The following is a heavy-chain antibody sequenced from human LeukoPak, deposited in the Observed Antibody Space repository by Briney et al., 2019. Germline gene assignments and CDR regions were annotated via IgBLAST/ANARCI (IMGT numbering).Heavy chain of an antibody. V-gene: IGHV3-23*01. Sequence: GGSLRLSCAASGFTFGSHAMGWVRQPPGKGLEWVSGIVGSGGSTYYADSVKGRFTISRDNSKNTLYLQMNSLRGEDTALYYCAKDPYGTYYGWFDCWGQGTLVTVSS. CDR2: IVGSGGST. CDR3: AKDPYGTYYGWFDC. J-gene: IGHJ4*02. CDR1: GFTFGSHA. D-gene: IGHD1-26*01.